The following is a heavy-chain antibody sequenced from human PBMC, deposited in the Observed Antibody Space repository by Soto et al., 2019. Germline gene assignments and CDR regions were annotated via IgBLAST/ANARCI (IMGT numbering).Heavy chain of an antibody. J-gene: IGHJ4*02. CDR1: GFTFRSFW. Sequence: EVQLVESGGGLVQPGGSLRLSCAATGFTFRSFWMSWVRQAPGKGLEWVANIKQDGSERYHVDSVKGRFIISRDNAENSLYLQMNSLRAEDTAVYYCARDWGDSGYGGRSWGQGTLVTVSS. CDR3: ARDWGDSGYGGRS. CDR2: IKQDGSER. D-gene: IGHD5-12*01. V-gene: IGHV3-7*01.